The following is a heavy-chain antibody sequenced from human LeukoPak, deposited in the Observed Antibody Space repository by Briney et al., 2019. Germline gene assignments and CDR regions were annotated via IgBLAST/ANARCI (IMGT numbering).Heavy chain of an antibody. D-gene: IGHD3-9*01. CDR1: GFTFSTYT. J-gene: IGHJ6*02. Sequence: GSLRLSCAASGFTFSTYTMNWVRQAPGKGLEWVAVISYDGSSKYYADSVKGRFTFSRDNSKNTLYLQMNSLRAEDTAVYYCAKTYLTGSIYGMDVWGQGTTVTASS. CDR3: AKTYLTGSIYGMDV. CDR2: ISYDGSSK. V-gene: IGHV3-30-3*02.